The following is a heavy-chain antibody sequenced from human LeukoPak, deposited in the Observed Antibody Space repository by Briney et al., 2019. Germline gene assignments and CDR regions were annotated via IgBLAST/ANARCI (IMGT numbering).Heavy chain of an antibody. D-gene: IGHD6-19*01. J-gene: IGHJ5*02. Sequence: SETLSLTCTVSGGSISSSSYYWGWIRQPPGKGLEWIGSIYYSGSTYYNPSLKSRVTISVDTSKNQFSLKLSSVTAADTAVYYCARQGQWLVHDWFDPWGQGTLVTVSS. CDR3: ARQGQWLVHDWFDP. CDR1: GGSISSSSYY. CDR2: IYYSGST. V-gene: IGHV4-39*01.